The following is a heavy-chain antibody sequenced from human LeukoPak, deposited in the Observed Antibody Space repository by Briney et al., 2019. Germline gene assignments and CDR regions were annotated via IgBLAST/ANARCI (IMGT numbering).Heavy chain of an antibody. CDR1: GFTFSSYG. Sequence: GRSLRLSCAASGFTFSSYGMHWVRQAPGKGLEWVAVISYDGSKKYYADSVKGRFTISRDNSKNTLFLQMNSLRAEDTAVYYCAKSSLEGGLDSWGQGTLVTVSS. D-gene: IGHD3-16*01. CDR2: ISYDGSKK. V-gene: IGHV3-30*18. CDR3: AKSSLEGGLDS. J-gene: IGHJ4*02.